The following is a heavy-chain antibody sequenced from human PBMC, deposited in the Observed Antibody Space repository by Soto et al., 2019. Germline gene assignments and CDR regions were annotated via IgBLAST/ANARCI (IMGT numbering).Heavy chain of an antibody. CDR1: GGSIRSNNW. CDR3: ARVYSGSYSDY. Sequence: QVQLQESGPGLVKPSGTLSLTCAVSGGSIRSNNWWSWVRQPPGKGLEWIGEIFHSGSTNSNPSLQARVTISVDKSRNQSSLKLSCVTAADPAVYYCARVYSGSYSDYWGQGTLVTVSS. J-gene: IGHJ4*02. V-gene: IGHV4-4*02. D-gene: IGHD1-26*01. CDR2: IFHSGST.